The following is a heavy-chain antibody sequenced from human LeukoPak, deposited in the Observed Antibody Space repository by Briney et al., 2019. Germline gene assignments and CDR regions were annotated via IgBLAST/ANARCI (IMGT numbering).Heavy chain of an antibody. V-gene: IGHV3-30*03. CDR2: VSYDGRTT. D-gene: IGHD2-15*01. Sequence: GGSLRLSCAASGFTFSNYGMQWVRQAPGKGLEWLAVVSYDGRTTFYADSVKGRFTISRDNAKNSLYLQMNSLRAEDTAVYYCARDGGYCSGGSCYSGFDYWGQGTLVTVSS. CDR1: GFTFSNYG. CDR3: ARDGGYCSGGSCYSGFDY. J-gene: IGHJ4*02.